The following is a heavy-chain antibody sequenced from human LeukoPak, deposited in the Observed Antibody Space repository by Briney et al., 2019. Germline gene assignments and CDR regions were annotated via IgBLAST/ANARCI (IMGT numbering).Heavy chain of an antibody. V-gene: IGHV3-11*01. CDR2: ISSSGSTI. CDR1: GFTFSDYY. D-gene: IGHD3-22*01. J-gene: IGHJ4*02. Sequence: GGSLRLSCAASGFTFSDYYMSWIRQAPGKGLEWVSYISSSGSTIYYADSVKGRFTISRDNSKNTLYLQMNSLRAEDTAVYYCARVGSSYDSSGYYYYYFDYWGQGTLVTVSS. CDR3: ARVGSSYDSSGYYYYYFDY.